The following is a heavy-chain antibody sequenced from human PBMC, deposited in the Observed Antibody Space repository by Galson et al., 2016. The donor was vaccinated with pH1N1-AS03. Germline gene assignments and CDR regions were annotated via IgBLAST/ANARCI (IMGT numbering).Heavy chain of an antibody. D-gene: IGHD6-13*01. J-gene: IGHJ4*02. CDR3: ASDLGHYSTRWYLLFY. Sequence: SLRLSCAASGFTFSTYGMHWVRQAPGKGLEWVALIWYDGSYEYYADSVKGRFTITRDNSKNTLYLQMNSLRADDTAVYYCASDLGHYSTRWYLLFYWGLGTLVTVSS. V-gene: IGHV3-33*01. CDR2: IWYDGSYE. CDR1: GFTFSTYG.